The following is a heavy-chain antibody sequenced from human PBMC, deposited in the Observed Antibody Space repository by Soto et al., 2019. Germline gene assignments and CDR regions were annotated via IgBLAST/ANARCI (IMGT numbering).Heavy chain of an antibody. CDR1: GFTFSSYA. V-gene: IGHV3-23*01. CDR3: AKGPEDYGSGSYRSYYYYYYMDV. J-gene: IGHJ6*03. CDR2: ISGSGGST. Sequence: HPGGSLRLSCAASGFTFSSYAMSWVRQAPGKGLEWVSAISGSGGSTYYADSVKGRFTISRDNSKNTLYLQMNSLRAEDTAVYYCAKGPEDYGSGSYRSYYYYYYMDVWGKGTTVTVSS. D-gene: IGHD3-10*01.